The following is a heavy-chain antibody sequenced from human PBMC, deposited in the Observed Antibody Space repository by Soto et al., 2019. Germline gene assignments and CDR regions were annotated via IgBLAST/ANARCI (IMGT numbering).Heavy chain of an antibody. CDR2: ISGSGTYI. J-gene: IGHJ1*01. CDR1: GFTFSSFS. D-gene: IGHD1-26*01. CDR3: ARDPSDLWEPDQYSQH. V-gene: IGHV3-21*01. Sequence: EVQLVESGGGLVKPGGSLRLSCAASGFTFSSFSMSWVRQAPGKGLEWVSAISGSGTYIYYADSVKGRFTISRDNAKNSLYLQMNSLRAEDTAVYYCARDPSDLWEPDQYSQHWGQGTLVTVSS.